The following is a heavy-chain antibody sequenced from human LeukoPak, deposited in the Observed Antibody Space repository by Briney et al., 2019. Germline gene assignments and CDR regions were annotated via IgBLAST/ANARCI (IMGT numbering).Heavy chain of an antibody. D-gene: IGHD5-18*01. CDR1: GVTLSDYA. Sequence: PGGSLRLSCAASGVTLSDYAMSWVRQAPGKGLECVSSIRGSGETTYYADSAKGRFTISRDRSKNTLHLVMNSLRVEDTAVYSCAIDNSSGHTSGIGYGGQGILVTVSS. CDR3: AIDNSSGHTSGIGY. J-gene: IGHJ4*02. CDR2: IRGSGETT. V-gene: IGHV3-23*01.